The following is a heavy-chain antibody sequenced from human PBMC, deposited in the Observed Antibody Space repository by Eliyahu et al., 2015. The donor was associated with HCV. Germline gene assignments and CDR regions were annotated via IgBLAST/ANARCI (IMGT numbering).Heavy chain of an antibody. J-gene: IGHJ4*02. CDR2: ISSTSDYI. D-gene: IGHD3-10*02. CDR3: VKELRLYVPFFDY. Sequence: EVQLVXSGGCLVKPGGSLXXSXAASGFTFRXYSXXWVRQSPGKGLEWXTSISSTSDYIYYADSIKGRFIVSRDNAKDSVYLQLNSLRVEDTAVYFCVKELRLYVPFFDYWGRGTLVTVSS. CDR1: GFTFRXYS. V-gene: IGHV3-21*01.